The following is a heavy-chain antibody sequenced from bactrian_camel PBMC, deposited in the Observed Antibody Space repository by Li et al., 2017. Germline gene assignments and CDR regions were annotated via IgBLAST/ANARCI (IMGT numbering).Heavy chain of an antibody. CDR2: IVSVVGRGSE. Sequence: HVQLVESGGGSVQAGGSLRLSCVASDNTFSRYCMEWFRLAPGKEREGVASIVSVVGRGSEYYADSVKGRFTIFKDNAKNTLYLQMNSLKPEDSAMYYCAADRRIDCGGSDAFHDVGYNYWGQGTQVTVS. CDR3: AADRRIDCGGSDAFHDVGYNY. J-gene: IGHJ4*01. CDR1: DNTFSRYC. D-gene: IGHD4*01. V-gene: IGHV3S1*01.